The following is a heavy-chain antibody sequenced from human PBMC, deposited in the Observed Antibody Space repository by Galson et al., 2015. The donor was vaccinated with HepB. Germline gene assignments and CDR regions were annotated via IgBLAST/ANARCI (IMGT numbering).Heavy chain of an antibody. CDR1: GFTFSSYG. D-gene: IGHD3-10*01. CDR3: ARERDTMVRGVIVNWFDP. Sequence: SLRLSCAASGFTFSSYGMHWVRRAPGKGLEWVAVIWYDGSNKYYADSVKGRFTISRDNSKNTLYLQMNSLRAEDTAVYYCARERDTMVRGVIVNWFDPWGQGTLVTVSS. CDR2: IWYDGSNK. V-gene: IGHV3-33*01. J-gene: IGHJ5*02.